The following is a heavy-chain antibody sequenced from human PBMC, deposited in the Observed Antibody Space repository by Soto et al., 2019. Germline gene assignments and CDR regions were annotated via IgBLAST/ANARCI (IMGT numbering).Heavy chain of an antibody. D-gene: IGHD1-26*01. J-gene: IGHJ4*02. V-gene: IGHV1-2*02. CDR3: ARDVVGSDYFDS. Sequence: VASVKVSCKASGYTFTDYYMHWVRQAPGQGLEWMGWINPKTGGTNYVQKFQGRVTMTRDTSITTAYMELSRLRSDDTAVYYCARDVVGSDYFDSWGQGTLVTVLL. CDR1: GYTFTDYY. CDR2: INPKTGGT.